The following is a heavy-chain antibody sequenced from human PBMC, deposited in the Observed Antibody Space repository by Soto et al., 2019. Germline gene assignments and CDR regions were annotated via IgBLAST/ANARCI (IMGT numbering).Heavy chain of an antibody. CDR2: IYHSGST. CDR1: GYSISSGYY. CDR3: ARAEVAAYSFDY. D-gene: IGHD2-15*01. V-gene: IGHV4-38-2*01. J-gene: IGHJ4*02. Sequence: PSETLSLTCAVSGYSISSGYYWGWIRQPPGKGLEWIGSIYHSGSTYYNPSLKSRVTISVGTSKNQFSLKLSSVTAADTAVYYCARAEVAAYSFDYWGQGTLVTVSS.